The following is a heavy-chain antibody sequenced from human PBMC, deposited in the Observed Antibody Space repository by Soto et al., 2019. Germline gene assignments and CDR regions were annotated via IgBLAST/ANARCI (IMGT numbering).Heavy chain of an antibody. D-gene: IGHD6-25*01. CDR2: IWYDGSNK. J-gene: IGHJ4*02. V-gene: IGHV3-33*01. Sequence: QVQLVESGGGVVQPGRSLRLSCAASGFTFSSFGMHWVRQAPGKGLEWVALIWYDGSNKYYVDSVKGRFTISRDNSKNTLYLQMNSLRAEDTAMYYCARVDSSSTAATGFDYWGQGALVTVSS. CDR1: GFTFSSFG. CDR3: ARVDSSSTAATGFDY.